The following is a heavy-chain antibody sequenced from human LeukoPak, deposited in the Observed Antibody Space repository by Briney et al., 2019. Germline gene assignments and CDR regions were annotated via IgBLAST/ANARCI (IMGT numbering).Heavy chain of an antibody. D-gene: IGHD5-24*01. CDR3: AKGYRKGRWLPLDY. Sequence: PGGSLRLSCAASGFTFSDYYMSWIRQAPGKGLEWVSGISWNSGSIGYADSAKGRFTISRDNAKNSLYLQMNSLRAEDTALYYCAKGYRKGRWLPLDYWGQGTLVTVSS. CDR1: GFTFSDYY. V-gene: IGHV3-9*01. CDR2: ISWNSGSI. J-gene: IGHJ4*02.